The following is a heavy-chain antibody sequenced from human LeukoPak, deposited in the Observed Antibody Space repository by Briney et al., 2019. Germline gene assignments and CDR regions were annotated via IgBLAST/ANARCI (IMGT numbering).Heavy chain of an antibody. D-gene: IGHD1-26*01. J-gene: IGHJ4*02. CDR2: IHYSGST. CDR3: ARDQSGSYWGY. V-gene: IGHV4-61*01. Sequence: SETLSLTCTVSGGSISSSSYYWGWIRQPPGKGLEWIGYIHYSGSTNYNPSLKSRVTISVDTSKNQFSLKMNSVTAADTAVYYCARDQSGSYWGYWGQGTLVTVSS. CDR1: GGSISSSSYY.